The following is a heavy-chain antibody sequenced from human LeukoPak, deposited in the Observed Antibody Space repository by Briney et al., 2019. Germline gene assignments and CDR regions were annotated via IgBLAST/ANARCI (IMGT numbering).Heavy chain of an antibody. D-gene: IGHD4-17*01. J-gene: IGHJ4*02. CDR3: ARLGGVDY. CDR2: ISYDGSNK. CDR1: GFTFSTYA. V-gene: IGHV3-30*04. Sequence: GGSLRLSCAASGFTFSTYAMHWVRQAPGKGLEWVAVISYDGSNKYYADSVKGRFTISRDNAKNSLYLQMNSLRAEDTAVYYCARLGGVDYWGQGTLVTVSS.